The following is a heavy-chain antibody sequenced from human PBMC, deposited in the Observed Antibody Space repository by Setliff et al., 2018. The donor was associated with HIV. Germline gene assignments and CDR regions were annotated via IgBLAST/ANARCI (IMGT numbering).Heavy chain of an antibody. V-gene: IGHV3-7*03. CDR1: RFAFNTYW. CDR3: AKGVKFLDP. Sequence: GGSLRLSCAASRFAFNTYWMNWVRQAPGKGLEWVANINQGGNEKFYVDSVRGRFTISRDNAKNSLFLQMNSLLFEDTAVYYCAKGVKFLDPWGQGTLVTVSS. CDR2: INQGGNEK. D-gene: IGHD3-16*01. J-gene: IGHJ5*02.